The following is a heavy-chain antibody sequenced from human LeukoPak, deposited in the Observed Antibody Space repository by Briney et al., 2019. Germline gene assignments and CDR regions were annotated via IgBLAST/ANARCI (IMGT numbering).Heavy chain of an antibody. D-gene: IGHD1-1*01. V-gene: IGHV4-34*01. Sequence: SETLSLTCAVYGGSFSGYYWSWIRQPPGKGLEWIGEINHSGSTNYNPSLKSRVTISVDTSKNQFSLKLGSVTAADTAVYYCARVVSTAGRGAFDIWGQGTMVTVSS. CDR2: INHSGST. J-gene: IGHJ3*02. CDR1: GGSFSGYY. CDR3: ARVVSTAGRGAFDI.